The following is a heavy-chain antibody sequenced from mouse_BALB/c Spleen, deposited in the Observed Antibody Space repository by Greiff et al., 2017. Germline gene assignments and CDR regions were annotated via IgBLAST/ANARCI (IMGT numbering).Heavy chain of an antibody. CDR1: GFTFSSFG. CDR2: ISSGSSTI. Sequence: DVMLVESGGGLVQPGGSRKLSCAASGFTFSSFGMHWVRQAPEKGLELVAYISSGSSTIYYADTVKGRFTISRDNPKNTLFLQMTSLRSEDTAMYYCAREYYYGSSFFAYWGQGTLVTVSA. J-gene: IGHJ3*01. V-gene: IGHV5-17*02. D-gene: IGHD1-1*01. CDR3: AREYYYGSSFFAY.